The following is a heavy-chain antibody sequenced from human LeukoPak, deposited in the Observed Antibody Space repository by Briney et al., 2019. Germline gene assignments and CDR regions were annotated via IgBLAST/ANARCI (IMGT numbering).Heavy chain of an antibody. CDR1: GFTFSSYV. J-gene: IGHJ6*02. CDR3: AKDGLDYGDYVGDYYGMDV. CDR2: ISGSGGST. Sequence: GGSLRLSCAASGFTFSSYVMSWVRQAPGKGLEWVSAISGSGGSTYYADSVKGRFTISRDNSKNTLYLQMNSLRAEDTAVYYCAKDGLDYGDYVGDYYGMDVWGQGTTVTVSS. D-gene: IGHD4-17*01. V-gene: IGHV3-23*01.